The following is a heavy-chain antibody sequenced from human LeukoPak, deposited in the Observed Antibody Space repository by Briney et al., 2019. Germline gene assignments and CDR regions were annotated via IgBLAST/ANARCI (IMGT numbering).Heavy chain of an antibody. D-gene: IGHD6-6*01. Sequence: PGGSLRLSCAASGFTFSSYAMSWVRQAPGKGLEWGSAISGSGGSTYYADSVKGRFTISRDNSKNTLYLQMNSLRAEDTAIYYCAKDRTAARPYYFDYWGQGTLVTVSS. CDR3: AKDRTAARPYYFDY. J-gene: IGHJ4*02. CDR1: GFTFSSYA. V-gene: IGHV3-23*01. CDR2: ISGSGGST.